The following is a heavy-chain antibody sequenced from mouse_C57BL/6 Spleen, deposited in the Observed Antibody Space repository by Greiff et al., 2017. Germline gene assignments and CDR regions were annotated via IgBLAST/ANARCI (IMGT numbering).Heavy chain of an antibody. D-gene: IGHD4-1*01. J-gene: IGHJ3*01. Sequence: VQLQQSGAELAKPGASVKLSCKASGYTFTSYWMHWVKQRPGQGLEWIGYFHPCSDYTKYNQKFKDKATLTADKSSSTAYMQLGRLTYEDSAVYYCARDLGFAYWGQGTLVTVSA. CDR3: ARDLGFAY. V-gene: IGHV1-7*01. CDR2: FHPCSDYT. CDR1: GYTFTSYW.